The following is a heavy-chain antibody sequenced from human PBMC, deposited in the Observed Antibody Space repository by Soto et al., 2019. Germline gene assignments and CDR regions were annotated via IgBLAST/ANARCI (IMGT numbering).Heavy chain of an antibody. CDR3: AKTANGWFGAFDI. J-gene: IGHJ3*02. D-gene: IGHD3-10*01. CDR1: GFTFSRYA. Sequence: EVQLLESGGGLVQPGGSLRLSCAASGFTFSRYAMSWVRQAPGKGLEWVSAISGSGGTTYYADSVKGRFTFSRDNSKNTLYLQMNSLRAEDTAVYYCAKTANGWFGAFDIWGQGTMVTVSS. CDR2: ISGSGGTT. V-gene: IGHV3-23*01.